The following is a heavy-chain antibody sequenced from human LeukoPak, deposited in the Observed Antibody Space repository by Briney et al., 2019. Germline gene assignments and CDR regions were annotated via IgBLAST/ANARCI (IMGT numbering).Heavy chain of an antibody. CDR2: IYTSGST. D-gene: IGHD3-10*01. J-gene: IGHJ4*02. V-gene: IGHV4-61*02. CDR3: ARTPPYYGSGIDY. CDR1: GGSISSGSYY. Sequence: TSETLSLTCTVSGGSISSGSYYWSWIRQPAGKGLEWIGRIYTSGSTNYNPSLKSRVTISVDTSKNQFSLKLSSVTAADTAVYSCARTPPYYGSGIDYWGQGTLVTVSS.